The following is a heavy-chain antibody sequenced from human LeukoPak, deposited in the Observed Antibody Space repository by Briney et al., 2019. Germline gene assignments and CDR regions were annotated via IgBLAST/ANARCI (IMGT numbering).Heavy chain of an antibody. D-gene: IGHD1-26*01. Sequence: ASVKVSCKASGYTFTSYDINWVRQATGQGLEWMGWMNPNSGNTGYAQKFQGRVTMTRNTSISTAYMELSSLRSEDTAVYYCAREVVGATEDAFDIWGQGTMVTVSS. V-gene: IGHV1-8*01. J-gene: IGHJ3*02. CDR2: MNPNSGNT. CDR1: GYTFTSYD. CDR3: AREVVGATEDAFDI.